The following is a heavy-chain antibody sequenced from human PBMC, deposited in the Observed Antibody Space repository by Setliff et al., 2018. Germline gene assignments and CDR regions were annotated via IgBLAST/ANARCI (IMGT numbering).Heavy chain of an antibody. CDR1: GYNFASYW. Sequence: GESLKISCKGSGYNFASYWIAWVRQMPGKGLEWMGAIFPRDSIIRYSPSFQGLVTISADKSLSTAYLQWGNLGASDTAMFYCARRPYYYDDSGSGNAFDLWGQGTMVTVSS. J-gene: IGHJ3*01. D-gene: IGHD3-22*01. CDR3: ARRPYYYDDSGSGNAFDL. V-gene: IGHV5-51*01. CDR2: IFPRDSII.